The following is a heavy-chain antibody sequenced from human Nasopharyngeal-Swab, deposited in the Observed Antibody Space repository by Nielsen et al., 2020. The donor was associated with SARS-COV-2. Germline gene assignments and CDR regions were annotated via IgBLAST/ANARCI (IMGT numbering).Heavy chain of an antibody. J-gene: IGHJ4*02. CDR1: GFTCSSDS. CDR3: AFVPGTAMATGDY. CDR2: ISSSSSYI. Sequence: GEYLKISCAASGFTCSSDSMHWVRQAPGKGLEWVSSISSSSSYIYYADSVKGRFTSSRDNAKNPLYLQMNSLRAEDTAVSDCAFVPGTAMATGDYWGQGTLVTVSS. V-gene: IGHV3-21*01. D-gene: IGHD5-18*01.